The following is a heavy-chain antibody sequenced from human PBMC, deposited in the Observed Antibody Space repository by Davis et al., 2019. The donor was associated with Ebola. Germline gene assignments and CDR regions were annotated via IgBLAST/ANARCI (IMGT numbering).Heavy chain of an antibody. CDR2: IYHSGST. J-gene: IGHJ6*02. CDR3: ARGTIFGVVRYYYYGMDV. Sequence: MPSETLSLTCAVYGGSFSGYYWSWIRQPPGKGLEWIGYIYHSGSTNYNPSLKSRVTISVDTSKNQFSLKLSSVTAADTAVYYCARGTIFGVVRYYYYGMDVWGQGTTVTVSS. D-gene: IGHD3-3*01. V-gene: IGHV4-34*01. CDR1: GGSFSGYY.